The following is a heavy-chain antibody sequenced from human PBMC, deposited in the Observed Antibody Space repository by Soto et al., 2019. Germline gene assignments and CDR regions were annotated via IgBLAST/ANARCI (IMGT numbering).Heavy chain of an antibody. J-gene: IGHJ4*02. D-gene: IGHD2-15*01. CDR2: ISYDGSNK. CDR3: ARAYCGGGSCSSYFHS. Sequence: QVQLVESGGGVVQPGRSLRLSCAAPGFTFNSHAMHWVRQAPDKGLEWVAVISYDGSNKYYADSVKGRFTISRDNSKNTVYLQMNTLRAEDTAVYYCARAYCGGGSCSSYFHSWGQGILVTVSS. CDR1: GFTFNSHA. V-gene: IGHV3-30-3*01.